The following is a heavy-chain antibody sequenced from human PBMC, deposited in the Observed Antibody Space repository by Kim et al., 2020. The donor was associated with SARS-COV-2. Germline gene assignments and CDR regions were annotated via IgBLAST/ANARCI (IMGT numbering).Heavy chain of an antibody. CDR3: ARSGSYFDWLLGYYYGMDV. D-gene: IGHD3-9*01. Sequence: ASVKVSCKACGYTFTSYAMNWVRQAPGQGLERMGWINTNTGNPTYAQGLTGRFVFSLDTSVSTAYLQISSLKAEDTAVYYCARSGSYFDWLLGYYYGMDVWGQGTTVTVSS. J-gene: IGHJ6*02. CDR1: GYTFTSYA. V-gene: IGHV7-4-1*02. CDR2: INTNTGNP.